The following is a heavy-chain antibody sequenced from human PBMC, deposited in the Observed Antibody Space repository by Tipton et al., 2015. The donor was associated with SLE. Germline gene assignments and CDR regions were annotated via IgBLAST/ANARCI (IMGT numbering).Heavy chain of an antibody. D-gene: IGHD1-26*01. CDR1: GFTVSSNY. J-gene: IGHJ4*02. CDR3: ARWNRIVGVDY. Sequence: SLRLSCAASGFTVSSNYMSWVRQAPGKGLEWVSVIYSGGSTYYADSVKGRFTISRDNSKNTLYLQMNSLRAEDTAVYYCARWNRIVGVDYWGQGTLVTVSS. V-gene: IGHV3-53*01. CDR2: IYSGGST.